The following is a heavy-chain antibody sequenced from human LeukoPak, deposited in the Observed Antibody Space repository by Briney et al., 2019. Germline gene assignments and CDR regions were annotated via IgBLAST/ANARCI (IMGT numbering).Heavy chain of an antibody. V-gene: IGHV3-48*03. J-gene: IGHJ4*02. D-gene: IGHD6-19*01. CDR3: ARKRAGPSDY. Sequence: GGSLRLSCAASGFDFSSYEMNWVRQAPGKGLKWVSYISNSGRSKYYADSVKGRFTISRDNIMNILYLQTDSLRAEDTAVYYCARKRAGPSDYWGQGTLVTVSS. CDR1: GFDFSSYE. CDR2: ISNSGRSK.